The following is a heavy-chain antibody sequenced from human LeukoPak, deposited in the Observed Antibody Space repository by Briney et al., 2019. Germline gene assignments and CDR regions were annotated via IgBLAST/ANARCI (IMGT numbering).Heavy chain of an antibody. J-gene: IGHJ3*02. CDR1: GFTFSSYG. CDR2: ISYDGSNK. D-gene: IGHD6-19*01. Sequence: PGGSLRLSCAASGFTFSSYGMRWVRQAPGKGLEWVAVISYDGSNKYYADSVKGRFTISRDNSKNTLYLRMNSLTAEDTAVYYCPKDFFRWLARQYDAFDIWGQGTMVTVSS. CDR3: PKDFFRWLARQYDAFDI. V-gene: IGHV3-30*18.